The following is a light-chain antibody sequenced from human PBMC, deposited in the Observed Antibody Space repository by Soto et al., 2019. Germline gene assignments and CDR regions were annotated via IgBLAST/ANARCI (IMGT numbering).Light chain of an antibody. Sequence: QSVLTHPPSAFASPGQSVTISFSGTNSDVGGYNYVSWHQQHPGKAPKLMIYEVSKRPSGVPDRFSGSKSGNTASLIVSGLQAEDEADYYCSSYAGSNNFVFGTGSKVT. J-gene: IGLJ1*01. CDR2: EVS. CDR1: NSDVGGYNY. CDR3: SSYAGSNNFV. V-gene: IGLV2-8*01.